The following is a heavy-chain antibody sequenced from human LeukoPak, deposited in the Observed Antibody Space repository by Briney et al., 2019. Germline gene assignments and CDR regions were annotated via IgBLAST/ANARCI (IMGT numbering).Heavy chain of an antibody. CDR3: ARNVYYYDSSGYPDY. D-gene: IGHD3-22*01. CDR2: IIPIFGTA. V-gene: IGHV1-69*13. J-gene: IGHJ4*02. CDR1: GGTFSSYA. Sequence: SVKVSCKASGGTFSSYAISWVRQAPGQGLEWMGGIIPIFGTANYAQKFQGRVTITADESTSTAYVELSSLRSEDTAVYYCARNVYYYDSSGYPDYWGQGTLVTVSS.